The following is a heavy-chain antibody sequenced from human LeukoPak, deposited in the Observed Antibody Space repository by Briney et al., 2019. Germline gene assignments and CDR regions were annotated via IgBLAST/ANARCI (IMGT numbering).Heavy chain of an antibody. CDR1: GFTFSNYW. J-gene: IGHJ4*02. V-gene: IGHV3-7*01. Sequence: GGSLRLSCSVSGFTFSNYWMSWVRQAPGKGLEWVANIKQDESEKYYVDSVKGRFTISRDNAKSSLYLQMNSLRAEDTAVYYCARALDSSSSRYQAFEEWGQGTLVTVSS. CDR2: IKQDESEK. CDR3: ARALDSSSSRYQAFEE. D-gene: IGHD2-2*01.